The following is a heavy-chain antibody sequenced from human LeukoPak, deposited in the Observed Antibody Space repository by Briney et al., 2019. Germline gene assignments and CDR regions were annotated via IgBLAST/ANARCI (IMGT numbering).Heavy chain of an antibody. CDR3: AKHPHIVVVVAASGGDWFDP. V-gene: IGHV3-23*01. CDR1: GFTFNNYA. D-gene: IGHD2-15*01. Sequence: PGGSLRLSCAASGFTFNNYAMSWVRQAPGKGLEWVSAISGSGDNTYYADSVEGRFTISRDNSKNTLYLQMNSLRAEDTAIYYCAKHPHIVVVVAASGGDWFDPWGQGTLVTVSS. CDR2: ISGSGDNT. J-gene: IGHJ5*02.